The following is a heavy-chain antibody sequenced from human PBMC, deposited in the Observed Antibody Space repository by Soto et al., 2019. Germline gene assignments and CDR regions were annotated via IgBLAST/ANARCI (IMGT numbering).Heavy chain of an antibody. V-gene: IGHV4-31*03. CDR3: AREGALGNFEY. CDR1: GGSFSRGGYY. D-gene: IGHD3-16*01. CDR2: IYYSGNT. J-gene: IGHJ4*02. Sequence: QVQLQESGPGLVKPSQTLSLTCTVSGGSFSRGGYYWSWIRQHPGKGLEWIGYIYYSGNTSYNPSIKSRVIISVDTSKNQFSLKLRSVTAADTAVYYCAREGALGNFEYWGQGTLVTVSS.